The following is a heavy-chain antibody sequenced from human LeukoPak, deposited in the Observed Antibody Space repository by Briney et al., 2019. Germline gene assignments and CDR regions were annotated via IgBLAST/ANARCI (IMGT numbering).Heavy chain of an antibody. CDR2: IWYHGRNQ. D-gene: IGHD5-24*01. CDR1: GFTFSNYG. V-gene: IGHV3-33*01. J-gene: IGHJ4*02. CDR3: AREGTSGNRDGYNSFDY. Sequence: PGGSLRLSCAAAGFTFSNYGMHWVRQAPGKGLEWVAVIWYHGRNQYYGDSVKGRFTISRDNSKNTLYLQMNSLRAEDTAVYYCAREGTSGNRDGYNSFDYWGQATLVTVSS.